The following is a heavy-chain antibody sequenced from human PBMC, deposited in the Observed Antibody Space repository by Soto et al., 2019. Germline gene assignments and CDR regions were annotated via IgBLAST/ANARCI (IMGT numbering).Heavy chain of an antibody. Sequence: ASVKVSCKVSGYTLTELSMHWVRQAPGKGLEWMGGFDPEDGETIYAQKFQGRVTMTEDTSTDTAYMELSSLRSEDTAVYYCATVLAYYDFSGQNWFDPWGREPWSPSPQ. D-gene: IGHD3-3*01. V-gene: IGHV1-24*01. CDR2: FDPEDGET. CDR1: GYTLTELS. J-gene: IGHJ5*02. CDR3: ATVLAYYDFSGQNWFDP.